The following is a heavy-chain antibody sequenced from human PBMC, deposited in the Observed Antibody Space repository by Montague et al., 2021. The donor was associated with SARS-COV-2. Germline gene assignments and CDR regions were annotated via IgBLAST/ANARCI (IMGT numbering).Heavy chain of an antibody. Sequence: TLSLTCTVSGGSISSGSYYWSWIRQPAGKGLEWIGRIYTSGSTNYNPSLKSRVTISVDTSKNQFSLKLSSVTAADTAVYYCARANYDLGAPAFDYWGQGTLVTVSS. CDR3: ARANYDLGAPAFDY. D-gene: IGHD3-3*01. CDR2: IYTSGST. V-gene: IGHV4-61*02. J-gene: IGHJ4*02. CDR1: GGSISSGSYY.